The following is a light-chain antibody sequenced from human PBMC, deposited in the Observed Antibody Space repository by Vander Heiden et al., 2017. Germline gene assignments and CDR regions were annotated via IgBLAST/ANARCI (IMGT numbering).Light chain of an antibody. CDR1: QGIANY. Sequence: DIQMTQSPSSLSPSLGDRVTITCQASQGIANYLNWYQQKPGKAPKLLIYDASTLETGVPSRFSGTVSGTDFTFTISSLQPEDIGTYYCQHYDTLPVTFGGGTKVEIK. CDR2: DAS. CDR3: QHYDTLPVT. J-gene: IGKJ4*01. V-gene: IGKV1-33*01.